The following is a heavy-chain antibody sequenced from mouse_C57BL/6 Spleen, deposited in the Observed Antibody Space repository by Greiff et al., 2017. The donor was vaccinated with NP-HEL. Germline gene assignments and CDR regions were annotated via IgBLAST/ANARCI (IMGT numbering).Heavy chain of an antibody. J-gene: IGHJ3*01. CDR2: FYPGSGSI. V-gene: IGHV1-62-2*01. Sequence: QVQLQQSGAELVKPGASVKLSCKASGYTFTEYTIHWVKQRSGQGLEWIGWFYPGSGSIKYNEKFKDKATLTADKSSSPVYMELSRLTSEDSAVFFCARHAGGGSLVLAWFAYWGQGTLVTVSA. CDR3: ARHAGGGSLVLAWFAY. CDR1: GYTFTEYT. D-gene: IGHD6-1*01.